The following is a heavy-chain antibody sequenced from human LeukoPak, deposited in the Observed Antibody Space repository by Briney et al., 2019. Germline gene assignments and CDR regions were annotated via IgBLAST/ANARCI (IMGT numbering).Heavy chain of an antibody. CDR2: IKQDGSEK. D-gene: IGHD6-13*01. J-gene: IGHJ4*02. V-gene: IGHV3-7*01. CDR1: GFTFSGYW. CDR3: ARVPPRGIAAASDYFDY. Sequence: GGSLRLSCAASGFTFSGYWMSWVRQAPGKGLEWVANIKQDGSEKYYVDSVKGRFTISRDNAKNSLYLQMNSLRAEDTAVYYCARVPPRGIAAASDYFDYWGQGTLVTVSS.